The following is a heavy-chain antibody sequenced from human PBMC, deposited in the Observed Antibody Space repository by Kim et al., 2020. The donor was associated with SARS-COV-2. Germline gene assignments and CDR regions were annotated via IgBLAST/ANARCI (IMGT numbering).Heavy chain of an antibody. CDR1: GTSVSGLF. CDR3: ANAAADAFDF. Sequence: SETLSLICTVSGTSVSGLFWSWLRQSPGKTLEWIGYIYSNGNTEYNPSLRSRVTMSMDTSKNQFSLNLRSVSAADTAVYYCANAAADAFDFWGQGVLVT. D-gene: IGHD6-25*01. V-gene: IGHV4-4*09. CDR2: IYSNGNT. J-gene: IGHJ4*02.